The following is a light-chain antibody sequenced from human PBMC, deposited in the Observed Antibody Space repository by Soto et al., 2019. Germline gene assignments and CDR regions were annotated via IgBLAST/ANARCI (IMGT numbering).Light chain of an antibody. CDR2: GAS. CDR3: QQYNNWPPLT. V-gene: IGKV3-15*01. CDR1: QSISSN. Sequence: EIVMTQSPAILSVSPGERDTLYCRANQSISSNLAWYQQKPGQAPRLLIYGASTRATGIPARFSGSGSGTEFTLTISSLQSEDFAVYYCQQYNNWPPLTLGGGTKVDI. J-gene: IGKJ4*01.